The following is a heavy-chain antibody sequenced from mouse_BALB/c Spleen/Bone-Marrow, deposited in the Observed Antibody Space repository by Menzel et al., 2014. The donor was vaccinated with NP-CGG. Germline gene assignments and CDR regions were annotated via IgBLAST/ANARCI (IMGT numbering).Heavy chain of an antibody. CDR2: INSNGGST. V-gene: IGHV5-6-3*01. D-gene: IGHD2-4*01. CDR1: GFTFSSYG. Sequence: DVKLVESGGGLVQPGGSLKLSCAASGFTFSSYGMSWVRQTPDKRLELVATINSNGGSTYYPDSVKGRFTISRDNAKNTLYLQMSSLKSEDTAMYYCARDMITTRGFAYWGQGTLVTVS. J-gene: IGHJ3*01. CDR3: ARDMITTRGFAY.